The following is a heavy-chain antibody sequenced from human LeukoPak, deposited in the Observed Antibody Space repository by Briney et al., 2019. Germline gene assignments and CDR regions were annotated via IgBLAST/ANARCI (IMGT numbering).Heavy chain of an antibody. Sequence: GGSLRLSCAASGFSFSTYGMDWVRQPPGKGLEWVAIRSYGGGNKYYAGSVKGRFTISRDNSKNTLYLQMNSLRAEDTAVYYCAKEAALWFGASGWVHFVYWGQRTLVTVSS. CDR2: RSYGGGNK. V-gene: IGHV3-30*18. CDR1: GFSFSTYG. D-gene: IGHD3-10*01. CDR3: AKEAALWFGASGWVHFVY. J-gene: IGHJ4*02.